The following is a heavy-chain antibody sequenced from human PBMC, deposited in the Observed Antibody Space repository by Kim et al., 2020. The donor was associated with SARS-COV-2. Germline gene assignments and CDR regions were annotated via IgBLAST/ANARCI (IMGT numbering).Heavy chain of an antibody. J-gene: IGHJ5*02. Sequence: PSLKSRVTISVDTSKNQFSLKLSSVTAADTAVYYCARVIVVSGYYGWFDPWGQGTLVTVSS. V-gene: IGHV4-59*01. D-gene: IGHD3-22*01. CDR3: ARVIVVSGYYGWFDP.